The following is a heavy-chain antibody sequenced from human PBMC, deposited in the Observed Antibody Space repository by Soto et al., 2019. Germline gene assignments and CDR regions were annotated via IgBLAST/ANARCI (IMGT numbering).Heavy chain of an antibody. V-gene: IGHV3-33*01. J-gene: IGHJ6*02. Sequence: QVQLVESGGGVVQPGRSLRLSCAASGFTFSSYGMHWVRQAPGKGLEWVAVIWYDGSNKYYADSVKGRFTISRDNSKNARYLQMNRLRAEDTAVYCCARELGGSTISFMDVWGQGTTVTVSS. D-gene: IGHD3-9*01. CDR2: IWYDGSNK. CDR1: GFTFSSYG. CDR3: ARELGGSTISFMDV.